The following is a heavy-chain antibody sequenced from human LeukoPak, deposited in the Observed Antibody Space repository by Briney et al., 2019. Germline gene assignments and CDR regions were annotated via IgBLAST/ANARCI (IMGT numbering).Heavy chain of an antibody. CDR3: ARHTCNNGWWGGDY. J-gene: IGHJ4*02. CDR1: GYSFTTYW. V-gene: IGHV5-51*01. Sequence: EESLKISCKGSGYSFTTYWIGWVRQMPGKGLEWMGIIYPGDSDTRYSPSFQGHVTISADKSISPAYLQWSSLKASDTAMYYCARHTCNNGWWGGDYWGQGTLVTVSS. CDR2: IYPGDSDT. D-gene: IGHD6-19*01.